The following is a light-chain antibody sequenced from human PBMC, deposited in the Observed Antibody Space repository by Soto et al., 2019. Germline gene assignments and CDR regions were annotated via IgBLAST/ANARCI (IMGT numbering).Light chain of an antibody. CDR1: QSVRSN. Sequence: EIVLTQSPATVSLSPGERATLSCRASQSVRSNLAWYQHKPGQAPRLLIYDAFNRATGIPARFGGSGSGTDYTLTISSLEPDDFATYYCQQYNSYPWTFGQGTKVDIK. CDR2: DAF. CDR3: QQYNSYPWT. V-gene: IGKV3-11*01. J-gene: IGKJ1*01.